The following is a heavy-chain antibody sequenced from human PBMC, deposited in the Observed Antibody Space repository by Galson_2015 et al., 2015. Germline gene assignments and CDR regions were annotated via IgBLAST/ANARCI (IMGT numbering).Heavy chain of an antibody. CDR1: GFTFSTYA. CDR2: ISYDGNNK. J-gene: IGHJ4*02. D-gene: IGHD4-17*01. CDR3: ARKNWDGVYPDY. Sequence: SLRLSCAASGFTFSTYALHWVRQAPGKGLEWVTLISYDGNNKYYADSVKGRFTISRDNSKNTLYLQMNSLRPEDTALYYCARKNWDGVYPDYWGQGTLVTVSS. V-gene: IGHV3-30*16.